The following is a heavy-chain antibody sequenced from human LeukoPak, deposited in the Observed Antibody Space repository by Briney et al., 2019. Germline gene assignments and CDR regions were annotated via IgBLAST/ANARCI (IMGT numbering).Heavy chain of an antibody. CDR1: GYTFTSYY. D-gene: IGHD6-6*01. CDR3: ARGGAYSSSSSFDY. V-gene: IGHV1-69*05. Sequence: ASVKVSCKASGYTFTSYYMHWVRQAPGQGLEWMGGIIPIFGTANYAQKFQGRVTITTDESTSTAYMELSSLRSEDTAVYYCARGGAYSSSSSFDYWGQGTLVTVSS. J-gene: IGHJ4*02. CDR2: IIPIFGTA.